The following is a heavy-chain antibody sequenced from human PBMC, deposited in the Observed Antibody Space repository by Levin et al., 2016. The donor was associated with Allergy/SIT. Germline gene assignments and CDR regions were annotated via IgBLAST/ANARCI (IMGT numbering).Heavy chain of an antibody. V-gene: IGHV3-15*01. CDR2: IKSKASGGTT. J-gene: IGHJ4*02. D-gene: IGHD1/OR15-1a*01. CDR3: TSVWSLEHLVIDK. Sequence: GGSLRLSCAPSGFPLIHAWMTWVRQAPGRGLEWVGLIKSKASGGTTVYAAPVQGRFTISRDDSEDMVYLQMNSLETEDTALYYCTSVWSLEHLVIDKWGQGTLVTVSS. CDR1: GFPLIHAW.